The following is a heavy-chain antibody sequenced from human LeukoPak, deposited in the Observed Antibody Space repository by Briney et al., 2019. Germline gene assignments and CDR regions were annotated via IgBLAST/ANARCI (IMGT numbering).Heavy chain of an antibody. D-gene: IGHD6-13*01. CDR3: ARAAAGPNDY. Sequence: SETLSLTCTVSGGSISSYYWSWIRQPPGKGLEWIGYIYYSGSTNYNPSLKSRVTISVDTSKNQFSLKLSSVTAADTAVYYCARAAAGPNDYWGQGTLVTVSS. CDR2: IYYSGST. J-gene: IGHJ4*02. CDR1: GGSISSYY. V-gene: IGHV4-59*12.